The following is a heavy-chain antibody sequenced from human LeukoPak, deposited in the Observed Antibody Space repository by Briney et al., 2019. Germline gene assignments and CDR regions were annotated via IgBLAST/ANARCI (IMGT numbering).Heavy chain of an antibody. CDR1: GGSISSGGYS. CDR2: IYHSGST. D-gene: IGHD3-22*01. J-gene: IGHJ4*02. V-gene: IGHV4-30-2*01. CDR3: ARSHYDSTPDH. Sequence: SQTLSLTCAVSGGSISSGGYSWSRIRQPPGKGLEWIGYIYHSGSTDYNPSLKSRVTISVDRSKNQFSLKLSSVTAADTAVYYCARSHYDSTPDHWGQGTLVTVSS.